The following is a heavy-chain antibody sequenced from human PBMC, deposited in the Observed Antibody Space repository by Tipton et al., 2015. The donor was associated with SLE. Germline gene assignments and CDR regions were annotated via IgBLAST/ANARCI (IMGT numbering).Heavy chain of an antibody. Sequence: TLSLTCAVYGGSFSGYYWSWIRQPPGKGLEWIGKINHSGSTNYNPSLKSRVTISVDTSKNQFSLKLSSVTAADTAVYYCAGEGGSFDYWGQGTLVTVSS. V-gene: IGHV4-34*01. CDR1: GGSFSGYY. CDR2: INHSGST. D-gene: IGHD1-26*01. CDR3: AGEGGSFDY. J-gene: IGHJ4*02.